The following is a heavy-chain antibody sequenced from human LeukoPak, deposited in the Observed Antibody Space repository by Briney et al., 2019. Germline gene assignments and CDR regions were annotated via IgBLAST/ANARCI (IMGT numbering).Heavy chain of an antibody. CDR1: GGSISSYY. V-gene: IGHV4-59*01. CDR3: ARGEYSSYDPVYYYYMDV. D-gene: IGHD5-12*01. J-gene: IGHJ6*03. Sequence: SETLSLTCTVSGGSISSYYWSWIRQPPGKGLEWIGYIYYSGSTNYNPSLKSRVTISVGTSKNQFSLKLSSVTAADTAVYYCARGEYSSYDPVYYYYMDVWGKGTTVTISS. CDR2: IYYSGST.